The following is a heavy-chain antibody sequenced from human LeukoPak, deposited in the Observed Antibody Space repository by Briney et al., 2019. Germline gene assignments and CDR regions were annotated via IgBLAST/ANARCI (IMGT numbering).Heavy chain of an antibody. Sequence: ASVKVSCKASGGTFSSYAISWVRQAPGRGLEWMGRIDPEDNKTVYADKFQGRVSMTADTSTDTVYLELGSLRSEDTATYYCATVRKGNWGQGTRVTVSS. CDR2: IDPEDNKT. CDR3: ATVRKGN. V-gene: IGHV1-69-2*01. J-gene: IGHJ4*02. CDR1: GGTFSSYA.